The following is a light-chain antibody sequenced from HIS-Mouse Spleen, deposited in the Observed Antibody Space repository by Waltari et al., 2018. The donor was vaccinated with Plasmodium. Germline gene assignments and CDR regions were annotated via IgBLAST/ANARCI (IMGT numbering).Light chain of an antibody. Sequence: SYELTQPPSLSVSQGQTARITCPGDALPKKYAFWYQQKSGQAPVLVIYEDSKRPSGIPERFSGSSSGTMATLTISGAQVEDEADYYCYSTDSSGNHRVFGGGTKLTVL. V-gene: IGLV3-10*01. CDR2: EDS. J-gene: IGLJ3*02. CDR1: ALPKKY. CDR3: YSTDSSGNHRV.